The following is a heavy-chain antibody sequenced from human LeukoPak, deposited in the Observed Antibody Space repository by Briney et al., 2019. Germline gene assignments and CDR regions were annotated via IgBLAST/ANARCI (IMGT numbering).Heavy chain of an antibody. J-gene: IGHJ4*02. CDR3: ARLSGYSSSWKKYFDY. CDR2: INPNSGGT. D-gene: IGHD6-13*01. CDR1: GYTFTGYY. Sequence: GASVKVSCKASGYTFTGYYMHWVRQAPGQGLEWMGWINPNSGGTNYAQKFQGRVTMTRDTSISTAYMELSRLRSDDTAVYYCARLSGYSSSWKKYFDYWGQGTLVTVSS. V-gene: IGHV1-2*02.